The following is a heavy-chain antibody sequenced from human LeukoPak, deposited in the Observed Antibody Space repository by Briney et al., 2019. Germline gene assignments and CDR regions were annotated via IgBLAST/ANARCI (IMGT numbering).Heavy chain of an antibody. CDR1: GFTCSSYS. V-gene: IGHV3-21*01. J-gene: IGHJ6*02. CDR3: ARDQDYGDPGV. Sequence: GGSLRLSCAASGFTCSSYSMNWVRQAPGKGLEWVSSISSSSSYIYYADSVKGRFTISRDNAKNSLYLQMNSLRAEDTAVYYCARDQDYGDPGVWGQGTTVTVSS. D-gene: IGHD4-17*01. CDR2: ISSSSSYI.